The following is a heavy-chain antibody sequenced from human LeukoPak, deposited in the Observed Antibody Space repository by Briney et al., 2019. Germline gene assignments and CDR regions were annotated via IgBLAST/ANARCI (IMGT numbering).Heavy chain of an antibody. D-gene: IGHD2-15*01. CDR1: GYTFTSYG. Sequence: ASVTVSCTASGYTFTSYGISWVRQAPGQGLEWMGWISAYNGNTNYAQKLQGRVTMTADTSTSTAYMELRSLRSDDTAVYYCARDPIVVGAANPPWFDPWGQGTLVTVSS. CDR3: ARDPIVVGAANPPWFDP. CDR2: ISAYNGNT. V-gene: IGHV1-18*01. J-gene: IGHJ5*02.